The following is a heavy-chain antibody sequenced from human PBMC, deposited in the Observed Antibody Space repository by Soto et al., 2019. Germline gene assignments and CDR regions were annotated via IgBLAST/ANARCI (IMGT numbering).Heavy chain of an antibody. CDR2: INGDGSTT. CDR1: GFTFISDW. D-gene: IGHD3-22*01. V-gene: IGHV3-74*01. J-gene: IGHJ4*02. CDR3: ARPRYDGSGTPFDH. Sequence: GGCVRLSGAASGFTFISDWMHWVRQAPGKGLVWVSRINGDGSTTTYADSVKGRFIISRDNAKNMLYLQMNSLTAEDTAVYYCARPRYDGSGTPFDHWGQGTLVTVSS.